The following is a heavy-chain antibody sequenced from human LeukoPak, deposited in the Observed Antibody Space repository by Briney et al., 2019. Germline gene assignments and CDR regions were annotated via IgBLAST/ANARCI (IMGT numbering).Heavy chain of an antibody. CDR2: IYYSGST. CDR1: GGSISSYY. CDR3: ARRYCSGGSCYLPIFDY. D-gene: IGHD2-15*01. Sequence: SETLSLTCTVSGGSISSYYWSWVRQPPGKGLEWIGYIYYSGSTNYNPSLRSRVTISVDTSKNQFSLKLSSVTAADTAVYYCARRYCSGGSCYLPIFDYWGQGTLVTVSS. J-gene: IGHJ4*02. V-gene: IGHV4-59*01.